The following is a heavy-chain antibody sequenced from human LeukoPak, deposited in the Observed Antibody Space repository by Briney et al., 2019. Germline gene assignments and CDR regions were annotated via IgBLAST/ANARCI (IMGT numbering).Heavy chain of an antibody. CDR2: IYYSGST. D-gene: IGHD2-2*01. V-gene: IGHV4-59*06. J-gene: IGHJ6*02. Sequence: SETLSLTCTVSGGSISSYYWSWIRQHPGKGLEWIGYIYYSGSTYYNPSLKSRVTISVDTSKNQFSLKLSSVTAADTAVYYCARVPIVVVPAATSPFNYYYYGMDVWGQGTTVTVSS. CDR3: ARVPIVVVPAATSPFNYYYYGMDV. CDR1: GGSISSYY.